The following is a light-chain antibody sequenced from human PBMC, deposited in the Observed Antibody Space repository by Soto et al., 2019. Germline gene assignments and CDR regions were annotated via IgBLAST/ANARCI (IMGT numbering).Light chain of an antibody. CDR3: QQYGSSPLT. CDR1: QSVSGSY. Sequence: EIVLTQSPGTLSLSPGERATLSCTASQSVSGSYLAWYQQKPGQAPRLLIYGASSRATGIPDRFSGSGSGTDFTLTISRLEPEDFAVYYCQQYGSSPLTFGQGTKVEIK. V-gene: IGKV3-20*01. CDR2: GAS. J-gene: IGKJ1*01.